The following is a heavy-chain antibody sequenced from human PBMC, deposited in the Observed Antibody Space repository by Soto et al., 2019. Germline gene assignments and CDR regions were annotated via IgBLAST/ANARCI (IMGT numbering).Heavy chain of an antibody. CDR2: INHSGST. J-gene: IGHJ6*01. CDR1: GVSFIGYY. V-gene: IGHV4-34*01. D-gene: IGHD1-26*01. Sequence: SETLSLTCAVYGVSFIGYYWSWSRQPPGKGLEWIGEINHSGSTNYNPSLKSRVTISVDTSKNQFSLKLSSVTAADTAVYYCARVSGGANIYGMEVWGQGTTVTVAS. CDR3: ARVSGGANIYGMEV.